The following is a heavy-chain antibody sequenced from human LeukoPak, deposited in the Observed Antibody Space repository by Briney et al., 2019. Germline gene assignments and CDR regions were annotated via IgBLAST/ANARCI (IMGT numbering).Heavy chain of an antibody. CDR1: GGSISSYY. CDR3: ARANTYYYDSSGYYDY. J-gene: IGHJ4*02. D-gene: IGHD3-22*01. CDR2: IYYSGST. V-gene: IGHV4-59*01. Sequence: SETLSLTCTVSGGSISSYYWSWIRQPPGKGLEWIGYIYYSGSTNYNPSLKSRVTISVDTSKNQFSLKLSSVTAADTAVYYCARANTYYYDSSGYYDYWGQGTLVTVSS.